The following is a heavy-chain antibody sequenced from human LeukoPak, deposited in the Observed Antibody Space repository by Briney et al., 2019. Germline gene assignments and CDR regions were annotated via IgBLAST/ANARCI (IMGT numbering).Heavy chain of an antibody. CDR2: ISGSGGST. J-gene: IGHJ4*02. Sequence: PGGSLRLSCVASGFTFSSYAMSWVRQAPGKGLEWVSAISGSGGSTYYADSVKGRFTISRDNSKNTLYLQMDSLRAEDTAVYYCAKFLAVAVVGWGQGTLVTVSS. CDR3: AKFLAVAVVG. CDR1: GFTFSSYA. D-gene: IGHD6-19*01. V-gene: IGHV3-23*01.